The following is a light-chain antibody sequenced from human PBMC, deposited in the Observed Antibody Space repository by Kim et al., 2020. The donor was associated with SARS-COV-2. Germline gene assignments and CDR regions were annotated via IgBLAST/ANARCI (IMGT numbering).Light chain of an antibody. CDR1: SLRSYY. CDR3: QSRDSGGKVI. J-gene: IGLJ2*01. V-gene: IGLV3-19*01. CDR2: GRN. Sequence: SSELTQDPAVSVALGQTVRITCQGDSLRSYYATWYQKKPRQAPVLVIYGRNNRPSGIPDRFSGSTSGNTASLTISGAQAEDEADFYCQSRDSGGKVIFGGGTQLTVL.